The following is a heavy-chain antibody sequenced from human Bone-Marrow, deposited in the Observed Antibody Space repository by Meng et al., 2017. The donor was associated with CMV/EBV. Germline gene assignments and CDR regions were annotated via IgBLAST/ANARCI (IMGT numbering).Heavy chain of an antibody. CDR2: INPNSGGT. Sequence: ASVKVSCKASGYTFTGYYMHWVRQAPGQGLEWMGWINPNSGGTNYAQKFQDRVTMTRDTSTSTVYMELSSLRSEDTAVYYCARDGIGNDFWSGHLDPWGQGTLVTVSS. J-gene: IGHJ5*02. D-gene: IGHD3-3*01. V-gene: IGHV1-2*02. CDR3: ARDGIGNDFWSGHLDP. CDR1: GYTFTGYY.